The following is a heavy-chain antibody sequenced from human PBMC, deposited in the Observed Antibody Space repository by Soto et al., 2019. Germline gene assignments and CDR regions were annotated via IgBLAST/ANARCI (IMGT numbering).Heavy chain of an antibody. CDR2: IIPIFGTA. CDR1: GGTFSSYA. V-gene: IGHV1-69*13. Sequence: GASVKVSCKASGGTFSSYAISWVRQAPGQGLEWMGGIIPIFGTANYAQKFQGRVTITADESTSTAYMELSSLRSEDTAVYYCARPRDIRSPYYDILTGYHPAHQPYYGMDVWGQGTTVTVSS. CDR3: ARPRDIRSPYYDILTGYHPAHQPYYGMDV. J-gene: IGHJ6*02. D-gene: IGHD3-9*01.